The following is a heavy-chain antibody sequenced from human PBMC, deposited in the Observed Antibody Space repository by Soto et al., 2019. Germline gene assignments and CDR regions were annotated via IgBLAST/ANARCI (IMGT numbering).Heavy chain of an antibody. D-gene: IGHD3-10*01. J-gene: IGHJ5*02. V-gene: IGHV3-30*03. CDR2: ISYDGSNK. CDR1: GFTFSIYG. Sequence: GGSLRLSCAASGFTFSIYGMHWVRQAPGKGLEWVAVISYDGSNKYYADSVKGRFTISRDNSKNTLYLQMNSLRAEDTAVYYCASSAFDPWGQGTLVTVSS. CDR3: ASSAFDP.